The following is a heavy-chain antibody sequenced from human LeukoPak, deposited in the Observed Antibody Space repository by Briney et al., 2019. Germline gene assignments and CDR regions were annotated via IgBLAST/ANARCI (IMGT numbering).Heavy chain of an antibody. CDR1: GFTFSNYA. D-gene: IGHD1-26*01. Sequence: PGGSLRLSCAASGFTFSNYAMHWVRQAPGKRLEYVSAISGDGRSAYYANSVKGRFSISRDNSKNTLYLQMGSLRAEDMAVYYCARDGVGASFSYDYWGRGTLVTVSS. V-gene: IGHV3-64*01. CDR2: ISGDGRSA. CDR3: ARDGVGASFSYDY. J-gene: IGHJ4*02.